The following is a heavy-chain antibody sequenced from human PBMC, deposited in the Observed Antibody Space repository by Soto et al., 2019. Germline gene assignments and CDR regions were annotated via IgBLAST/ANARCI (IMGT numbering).Heavy chain of an antibody. CDR1: GYTFTSYG. CDR3: ARATAGGSYYYYYMDV. CDR2: ISAYNGNT. V-gene: IGHV1-18*01. D-gene: IGHD1-1*01. Sequence: ASVKVSCKASGYTFTSYGISWVRQAPGQGLEWMGWISAYNGNTNYAQKLQGRVTMTTDTSTSTAYMELRSLRSDDTAAYYCARATAGGSYYYYYMDVWGKGTTVTVSS. J-gene: IGHJ6*03.